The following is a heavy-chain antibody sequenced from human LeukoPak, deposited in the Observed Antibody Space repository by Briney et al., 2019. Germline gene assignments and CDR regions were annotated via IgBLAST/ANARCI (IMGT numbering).Heavy chain of an antibody. V-gene: IGHV3-30*03. Sequence: PGGSLRLSCAASGFTFSSYGMHWVRQAPGKGLEWVAVISYDGSNKYYADSVKGRFTISRDNAKNTLYLQMNSLRVEDTAVYYCVSSPQYDMDVWGQGTTVTVSS. D-gene: IGHD6-19*01. CDR2: ISYDGSNK. CDR1: GFTFSSYG. CDR3: VSSPQYDMDV. J-gene: IGHJ6*02.